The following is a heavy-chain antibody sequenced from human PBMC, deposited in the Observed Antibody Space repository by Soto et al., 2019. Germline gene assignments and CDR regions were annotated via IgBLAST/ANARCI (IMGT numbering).Heavy chain of an antibody. CDR2: INPNSGGT. D-gene: IGHD2-15*01. V-gene: IGHV1-2*04. J-gene: IGHJ4*02. Sequence: ASVKVSCKASGYSFTSYAIHWMRQAPGQGLEWMGWINPNSGGTNYAQKFQGWVTMTRDTSISTAYMELSRLRSDDTAVYYCASGLGYCSGGSCYAYWGQGTLVTVSS. CDR3: ASGLGYCSGGSCYAY. CDR1: GYSFTSYA.